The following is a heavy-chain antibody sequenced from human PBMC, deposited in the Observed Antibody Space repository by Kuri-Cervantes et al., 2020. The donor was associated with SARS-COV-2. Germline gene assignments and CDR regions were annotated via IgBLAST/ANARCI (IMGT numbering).Heavy chain of an antibody. V-gene: IGHV3-20*04. D-gene: IGHD3-3*01. CDR2: INWNGGST. CDR1: GFTFDDYG. Sequence: GESLKISCAASGFTFDDYGMSWVRQAPGKGLEWVSGINWNGGSTGYADSVKGRFTISRDNAKNSLYLQMNSLRAEDTAVYYCARRNDFWSGAYFDYWGQGTLVPSPQ. J-gene: IGHJ4*02. CDR3: ARRNDFWSGAYFDY.